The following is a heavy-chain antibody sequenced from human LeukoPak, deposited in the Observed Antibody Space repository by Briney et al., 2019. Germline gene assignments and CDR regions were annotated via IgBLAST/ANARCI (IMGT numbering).Heavy chain of an antibody. CDR1: GGTFSSYA. V-gene: IGHV1-69*05. J-gene: IGHJ6*03. D-gene: IGHD3-10*01. CDR2: IIPIFGTA. Sequence: EASVKVSCNASGGTFSSYAISWVRQAPGQGLEWMGGIIPIFGTANYAQKFQGRVTITTDESTSTAYMELSSLRSEDTAVYYCARDRGGSGSPGPRPYYYYYMDVWGKGTTVTVSS. CDR3: ARDRGGSGSPGPRPYYYYYMDV.